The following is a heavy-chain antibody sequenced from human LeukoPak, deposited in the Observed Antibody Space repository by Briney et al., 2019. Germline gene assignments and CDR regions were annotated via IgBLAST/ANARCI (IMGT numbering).Heavy chain of an antibody. CDR3: ARANTYCSGGSCYSRYYYYYMDV. CDR2: INPSGGST. J-gene: IGHJ6*03. D-gene: IGHD2-15*01. V-gene: IGHV1-46*01. Sequence: GESLKISCKASGYTFTSYYMHWVRQAPGQGLEWMGIINPSGGSTSYAQKFQGRVTMTRDTSTSTVYMELSSLRSEDTAVYYCARANTYCSGGSCYSRYYYYYMDVWGKGTTVTVSS. CDR1: GYTFTSYY.